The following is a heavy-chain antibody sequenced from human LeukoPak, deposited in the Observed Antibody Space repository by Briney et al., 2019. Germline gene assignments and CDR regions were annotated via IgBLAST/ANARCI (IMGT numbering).Heavy chain of an antibody. D-gene: IGHD6-13*01. V-gene: IGHV3-64D*09. CDR2: ISSNGGST. CDR1: GFIFSNYA. Sequence: GGSLRLSRSASGFIFSNYAIQWVRPATWRELDYVSAISSNGGSTYYADSVKGRFTISKYNYKNTMSLQMNMLRAEDTAVDYCVRDSEAGFLRGDYWGQGTLVTVSS. CDR3: VRDSEAGFLRGDY. J-gene: IGHJ4*02.